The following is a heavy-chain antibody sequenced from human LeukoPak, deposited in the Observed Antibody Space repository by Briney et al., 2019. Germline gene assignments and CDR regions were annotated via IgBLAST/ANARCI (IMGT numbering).Heavy chain of an antibody. D-gene: IGHD1-26*01. CDR3: ATSLEATTPFDY. CDR2: FDPEDGET. CDR1: GYTLTQLS. Sequence: GASVKVPCKVSGYTLTQLSMHWVRQAPGKGDGGRGGFDPEDGETIYAQKFQGRVTMTEDTSTDTGYMELSSLRSEDTAVYYCATSLEATTPFDYWGQGTLVTVSS. V-gene: IGHV1-24*01. J-gene: IGHJ4*02.